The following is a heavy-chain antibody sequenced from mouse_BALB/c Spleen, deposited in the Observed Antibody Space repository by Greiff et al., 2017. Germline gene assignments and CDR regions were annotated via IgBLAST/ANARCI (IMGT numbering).Heavy chain of an antibody. CDR3: ARRGYSYAMDY. V-gene: IGHV5-12-2*01. Sequence: DVKLVESGGGLVKPGGSLKLSCAASGFTFSSYTMSWVRQTPEKRLEWVATISSGGGSTYYPDTVKGRFTISRDNAKNTLYLQMSSLKSEDTAMYYCARRGYSYAMDYWGQGTSVTVSS. CDR2: ISSGGGST. CDR1: GFTFSSYT. J-gene: IGHJ4*01. D-gene: IGHD2-3*01.